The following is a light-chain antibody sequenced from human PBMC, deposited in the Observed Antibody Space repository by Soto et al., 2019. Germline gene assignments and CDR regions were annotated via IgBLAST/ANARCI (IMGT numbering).Light chain of an antibody. CDR2: AAS. V-gene: IGKV1-6*01. CDR3: LQDFNYPIT. J-gene: IGKJ5*01. CDR1: QSISNH. Sequence: IQMTQSPSSLSASVEDSVIITCRASQSISNHLNWYQQKPGKAPKLLIFAASSLQSGVPSRFRGSRSGPDFTLTISSLLPEDFATYYCLQDFNYPITFGQGTRLEIK.